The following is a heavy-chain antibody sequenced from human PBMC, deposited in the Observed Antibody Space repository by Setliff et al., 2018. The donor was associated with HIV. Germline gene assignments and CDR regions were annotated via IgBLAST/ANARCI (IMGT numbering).Heavy chain of an antibody. CDR3: TKDHLSGWASDC. V-gene: IGHV3-7*01. Sequence: GSLRLSCAASGFTLSTYWMIWVRQPPGKGLEWVAKIKQDGSEEYYVDSVKGRFTISRDNAKNSVYLQMNSLRVEDTAMYYCTKDHLSGWASDCWGQGTLVTVSS. CDR1: GFTLSTYW. J-gene: IGHJ4*02. D-gene: IGHD6-19*01. CDR2: IKQDGSEE.